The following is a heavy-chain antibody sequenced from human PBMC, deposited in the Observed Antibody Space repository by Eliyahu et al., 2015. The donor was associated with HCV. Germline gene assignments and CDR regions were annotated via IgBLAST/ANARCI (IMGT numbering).Heavy chain of an antibody. J-gene: IGHJ4*02. CDR3: ATCGDTYGPIKY. D-gene: IGHD5-18*01. V-gene: IGHV3-53*01. CDR1: GFXVSSNY. CDR2: IYSGGTT. Sequence: EVQLVESGGAXIQPGGSLRLXCAAXGFXVSSNYMNWVRQAPGKGLEWVSVIYSGGTTYYADSVKGRFIISRDNSKNTLYLQMNSLRAEDTAVYYCATCGDTYGPIKYWAQGTLVTVSS.